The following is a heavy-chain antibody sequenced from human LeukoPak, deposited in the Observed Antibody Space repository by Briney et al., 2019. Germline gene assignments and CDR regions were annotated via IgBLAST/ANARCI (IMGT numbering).Heavy chain of an antibody. V-gene: IGHV1-2*02. J-gene: IGHJ6*02. Sequence: ASVKVSCKASGYTFTGYYMHWVRQAPGQGLEWMGWINPNSGGTNYAQKFQGRVTMTRDTSISTAYMELSRLRSDDTAVYYCARDGTIYYYYGMDVWGQGTTVTVSS. CDR1: GYTFTGYY. D-gene: IGHD1-14*01. CDR3: ARDGTIYYYYGMDV. CDR2: INPNSGGT.